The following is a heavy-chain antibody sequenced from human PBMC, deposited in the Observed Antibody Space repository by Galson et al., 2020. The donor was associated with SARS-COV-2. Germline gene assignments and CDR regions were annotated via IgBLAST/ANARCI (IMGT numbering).Heavy chain of an antibody. D-gene: IGHD6-25*01. J-gene: IGHJ4*02. CDR3: ARDLPSGYNFFHFDY. CDR1: GDSVSSNSAT. Sequence: SQTLSLTCAISGDSVSSNSATWNWIRHSPSRGLEWLGRTFYRTKSFNDYAVSLKSRMTINPDPSENQFSLHLTSVTPEDPAIFYCARDLPSGYNFFHFDYWGQGTPVTVSS. CDR2: TFYRTKSFN. V-gene: IGHV6-1*01.